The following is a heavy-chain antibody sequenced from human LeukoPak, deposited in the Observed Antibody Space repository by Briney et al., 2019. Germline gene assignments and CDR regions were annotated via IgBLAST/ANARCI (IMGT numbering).Heavy chain of an antibody. CDR2: ISGSGGST. CDR1: GFTFSSYA. Sequence: GGSLRLSCAASGFTFSSYAMSWVRQAPGKGLEWVSAISGSGGSTYYADSVRGRFSISSDNSKNTLFLQMNSLRAEDTAVYYCARGEAFAFDMWGQGTMVTVSS. V-gene: IGHV3-23*01. CDR3: ARGEAFAFDM. J-gene: IGHJ3*02.